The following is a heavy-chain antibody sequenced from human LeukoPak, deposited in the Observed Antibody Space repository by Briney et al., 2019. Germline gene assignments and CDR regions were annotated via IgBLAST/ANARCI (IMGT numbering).Heavy chain of an antibody. Sequence: GASVKVSCKASGGTFSSYAISWVRQAPGQGLEWMGRIIPIFGTANYAQKFQGRVTITTDESTSTAYMELSSLRSEDTAVYYCAREVRGYSYGYYYMDVWGKGTTVTVSS. CDR1: GGTFSSYA. J-gene: IGHJ6*03. CDR2: IIPIFGTA. V-gene: IGHV1-69*05. CDR3: AREVRGYSYGYYYMDV. D-gene: IGHD5-18*01.